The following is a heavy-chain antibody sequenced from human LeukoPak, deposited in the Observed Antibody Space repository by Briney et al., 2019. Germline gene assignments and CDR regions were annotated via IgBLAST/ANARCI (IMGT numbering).Heavy chain of an antibody. CDR3: ARGKWEVRFDN. CDR2: INHSGST. D-gene: IGHD1-26*01. Sequence: SETLSLTCTVSGGSISSSSYYWGWIRQPPGKGLEWIGEINHSGSTNYNPSLTSRVTISVDTSKNQFSLKLSSVTAADTAVYYCARGKWEVRFDNWGQGTLVTVSS. V-gene: IGHV4-39*07. J-gene: IGHJ4*02. CDR1: GGSISSSSYY.